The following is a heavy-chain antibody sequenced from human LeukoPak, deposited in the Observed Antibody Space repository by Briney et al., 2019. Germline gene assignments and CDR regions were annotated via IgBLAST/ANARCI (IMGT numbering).Heavy chain of an antibody. CDR2: INHSGST. V-gene: IGHV4-34*01. Sequence: SETLSLTCAVYGGSFSGYYWSWVRQPPGKGLEWIGEINHSGSTNYNPSLKSRVTISVDTSKNQFSLKLSSVTAADTAVYYCARAGYCSGGSRYSSYYYYGMDVWGQGTTVTVSS. J-gene: IGHJ6*02. CDR3: ARAGYCSGGSRYSSYYYYGMDV. D-gene: IGHD2-15*01. CDR1: GGSFSGYY.